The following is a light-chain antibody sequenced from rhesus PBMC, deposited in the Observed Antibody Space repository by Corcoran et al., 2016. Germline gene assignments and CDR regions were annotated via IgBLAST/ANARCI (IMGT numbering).Light chain of an antibody. CDR1: QGISSY. CDR2: AAT. V-gene: IGKV1-28*02. J-gene: IGKJ1*01. CDR3: QQYKSYPRT. Sequence: DIQMTQSPSSLSASVGDTVTINCRASQGISSYLNWFQQKPGKAPKLLIYAATTLQRGVPSRFSGSGSWTDFTLTISSLQPEDFATYYCQQYKSYPRTFGQGTKVEIK.